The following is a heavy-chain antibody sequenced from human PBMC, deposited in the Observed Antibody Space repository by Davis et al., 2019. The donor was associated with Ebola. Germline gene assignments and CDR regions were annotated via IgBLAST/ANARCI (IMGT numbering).Heavy chain of an antibody. D-gene: IGHD3-3*01. CDR3: ARDDFWSDLPGIDY. Sequence: GESLKISCAASGFTFSSYTMHWVRQAPGKGLEWVAVISYDGSNKYYADSVKGRFTISRDNSKNTLYLQMNSLRAEDTAVYYCARDDFWSDLPGIDYWGQGTLVTVSS. CDR2: ISYDGSNK. CDR1: GFTFSSYT. J-gene: IGHJ4*02. V-gene: IGHV3-30-3*01.